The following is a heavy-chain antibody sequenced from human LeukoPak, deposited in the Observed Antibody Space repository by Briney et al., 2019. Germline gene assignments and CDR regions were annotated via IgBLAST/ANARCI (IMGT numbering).Heavy chain of an antibody. CDR2: ISSTGTAM. V-gene: IGHV3-11*01. D-gene: IGHD4-17*01. Sequence: SGGSLRLSCAASGFTFSDFYMSWLRQTPGKGLEWVSYISSTGTAMYYADSVKGRFTISRDNTKDSLFLQMNNLGVEDTAVYYCAKGHTYGMTCGQGTLVTVSS. CDR1: GFTFSDFY. J-gene: IGHJ1*01. CDR3: AKGHTYGMT.